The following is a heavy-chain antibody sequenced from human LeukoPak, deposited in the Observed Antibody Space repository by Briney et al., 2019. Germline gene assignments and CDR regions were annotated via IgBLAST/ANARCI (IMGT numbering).Heavy chain of an antibody. Sequence: ASVKVSCKASGYTFTSYGISWVRQAPGQGLEWMGWISAYNGNTNYAQKLQGRVTMTTDTSTSTAYMELRSLRSDDTAVYYCARESRQWLPQYYYGMDVWGQGTTVTVSS. J-gene: IGHJ6*02. CDR3: ARESRQWLPQYYYGMDV. V-gene: IGHV1-18*01. CDR1: GYTFTSYG. D-gene: IGHD6-19*01. CDR2: ISAYNGNT.